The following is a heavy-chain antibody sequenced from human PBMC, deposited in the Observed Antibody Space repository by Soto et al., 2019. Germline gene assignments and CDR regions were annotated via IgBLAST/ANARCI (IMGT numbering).Heavy chain of an antibody. V-gene: IGHV3-23*01. J-gene: IGHJ4*02. CDR3: ANWGSGSYYPFGRPFDY. CDR1: GFTFSSYA. CDR2: ISGSGGST. D-gene: IGHD3-10*01. Sequence: GGSLKLSCAASGFTFSSYAMSWVRQAPGKGLEWVSAISGSGGSTYYADSVKGRFTISRDNSKNTLYLQMNSLRAEDTAVYYCANWGSGSYYPFGRPFDYWGQGTLVTVSS.